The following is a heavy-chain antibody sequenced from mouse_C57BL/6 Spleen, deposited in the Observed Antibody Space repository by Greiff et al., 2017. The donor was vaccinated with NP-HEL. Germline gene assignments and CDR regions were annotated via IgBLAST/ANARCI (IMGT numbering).Heavy chain of an antibody. J-gene: IGHJ4*01. CDR3: ARDPYGNYAMDY. Sequence: EVQLQQSGPELVKPGASVKISCKASGYSFTGYYMNWVKQSPEKSLEWIGEINPSTGGTTYNQKFKAKATLTVDKSSSTAYMQLKSLTSEDSAVYYCARDPYGNYAMDYWGQGTSVTVSS. CDR1: GYSFTGYY. CDR2: INPSTGGT. D-gene: IGHD2-1*01. V-gene: IGHV1-42*01.